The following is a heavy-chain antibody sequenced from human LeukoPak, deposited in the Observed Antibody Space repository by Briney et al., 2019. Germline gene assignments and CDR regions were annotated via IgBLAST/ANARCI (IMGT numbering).Heavy chain of an antibody. D-gene: IGHD4-11*01. J-gene: IGHJ4*02. CDR2: IWYDGSNK. V-gene: IGHV3-33*01. CDR3: ARDSTETGYYFDY. Sequence: GRSLRLSCAASGFTFSSYGMHRVRQAPGKGLEWVAVIWYDGSNKYYADSVKGRFTISRDNSKNTLYLQMNSLRAEDTAVYYCARDSTETGYYFDYWGQGTLVTVSS. CDR1: GFTFSSYG.